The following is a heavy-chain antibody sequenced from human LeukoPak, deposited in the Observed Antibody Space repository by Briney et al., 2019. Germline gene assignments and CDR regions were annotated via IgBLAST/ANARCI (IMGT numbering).Heavy chain of an antibody. CDR3: GREAALDY. D-gene: IGHD6-25*01. CDR1: GGSISSYY. Sequence: SETLSLTCTVSGGSISSYYWSWIRQPPGKGLEWIGYIYYSGSTNYNPSLKSRVTISVDTSKNQFSLKLSSVTAADTAVYYCGREAALDYWGQGTLVTVAS. CDR2: IYYSGST. J-gene: IGHJ4*02. V-gene: IGHV4-59*12.